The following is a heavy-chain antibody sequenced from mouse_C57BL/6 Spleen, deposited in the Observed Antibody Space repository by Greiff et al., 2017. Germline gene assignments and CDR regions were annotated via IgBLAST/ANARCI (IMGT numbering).Heavy chain of an antibody. CDR3: TRPADYGNYFDY. CDR1: GFTFSDAW. CDR2: IRNKANNHAT. Sequence: EVKVEESGGGLVQPGGSMKLSCAASGFTFSDAWMDWVRQSPEKGLEWVAEIRNKANNHATYYAESVKGRFTISRDDSKSSVYLQMNSLRAEDTGIYYCTRPADYGNYFDYWGQGTTLTVSS. V-gene: IGHV6-6*01. D-gene: IGHD2-1*01. J-gene: IGHJ2*01.